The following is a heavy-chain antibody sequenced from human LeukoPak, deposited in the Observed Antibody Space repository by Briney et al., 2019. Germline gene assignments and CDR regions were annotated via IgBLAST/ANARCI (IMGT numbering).Heavy chain of an antibody. J-gene: IGHJ4*02. D-gene: IGHD6-19*01. CDR2: ISYDGSNE. CDR3: AGELDH. V-gene: IGHV3-30*04. CDR1: GFAFSSDA. Sequence: AGSLRLSCSASGFAFSSDAMHWVRQAPGRGLEWLAVISYDGSNEDHAESVRGRFTISGNSLRPEETAVYYCARDLVYSSGWYAGELDHWGLGTLVIVSS.